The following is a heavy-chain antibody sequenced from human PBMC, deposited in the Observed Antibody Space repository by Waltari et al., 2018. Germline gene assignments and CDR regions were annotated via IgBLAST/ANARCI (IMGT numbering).Heavy chain of an antibody. CDR3: AHSEIVGATIDAFDI. CDR1: GFSLSTSGVG. V-gene: IGHV2-5*01. CDR2: IYWNDDK. D-gene: IGHD1-26*01. Sequence: QITLKESGPTLVKPTQTLTLTCTFSGFSLSTSGVGVGWIRQPPGKALEWLALIYWNDDKRYSPSLKSRLTITKDTSKNQVVLTMTNMDPVDTATYYCAHSEIVGATIDAFDIWGQGTMVTVSS. J-gene: IGHJ3*02.